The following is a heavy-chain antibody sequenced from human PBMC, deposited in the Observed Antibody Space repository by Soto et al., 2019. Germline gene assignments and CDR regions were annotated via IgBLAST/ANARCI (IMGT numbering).Heavy chain of an antibody. D-gene: IGHD2-15*01. V-gene: IGHV4-34*01. CDR2: INHSGST. CDR1: GGSFSGYY. J-gene: IGHJ4*02. CDR3: ARGSPWVCSGGSCYPY. Sequence: SETLSLTCAVYGGSFSGYYWSWIRQPPGKGLEWIGEINHSGSTNYNPSLKSRVTISVDTSKNQFSLKLSSVTAADTAVYYCARGSPWVCSGGSCYPYWGQGTLVTVSS.